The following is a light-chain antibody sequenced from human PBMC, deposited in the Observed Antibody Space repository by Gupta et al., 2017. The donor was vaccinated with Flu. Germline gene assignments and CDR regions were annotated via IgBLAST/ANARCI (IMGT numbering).Light chain of an antibody. V-gene: IGKV4-1*01. CDR3: QQYYATPHT. Sequence: SLCVSATIRYKSTQSILTTSNNKNFLAWYQQRPGQPPKLLIYCASSRNTGVPYRFSGSGSATYFTLTVSSLQPEDVALYYCQQYYATPHTFGQGTQLEIK. CDR2: CAS. J-gene: IGKJ2*01. CDR1: QSILTTSNNKNF.